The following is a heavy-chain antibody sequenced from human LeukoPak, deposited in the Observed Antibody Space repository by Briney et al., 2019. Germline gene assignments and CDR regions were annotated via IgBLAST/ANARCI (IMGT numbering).Heavy chain of an antibody. Sequence: APVKVSCKASGYTFTGYYMHWVRQAPGQGLEWMGWINPNSGGTNYAQKFQGRVTMTRDTSISTAYMELSRLRSDDTAVYYCARAVDSSGWFDYWGQGTLVTVSS. CDR3: ARAVDSSGWFDY. J-gene: IGHJ4*02. CDR2: INPNSGGT. V-gene: IGHV1-2*02. D-gene: IGHD6-19*01. CDR1: GYTFTGYY.